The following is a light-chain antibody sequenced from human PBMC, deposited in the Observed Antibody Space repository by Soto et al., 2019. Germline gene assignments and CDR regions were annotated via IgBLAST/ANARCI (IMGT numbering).Light chain of an antibody. CDR2: GAS. J-gene: IGKJ1*01. V-gene: IGKV3-15*01. Sequence: EMVLTQSPGTLSLSPGERATLSCRASQSVSSNLAWYQQKLGQAPRLLIYGASTRATGIPARFSGSGSGTEFTLTISSLQSEDFAVYYCQQYNNWPQTFGQGTKVDIK. CDR1: QSVSSN. CDR3: QQYNNWPQT.